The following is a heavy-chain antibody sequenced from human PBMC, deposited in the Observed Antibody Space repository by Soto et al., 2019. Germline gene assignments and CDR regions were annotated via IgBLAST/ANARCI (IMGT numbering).Heavy chain of an antibody. CDR2: INHSGST. J-gene: IGHJ3*02. CDR1: GGSFSGYY. CDR3: ARGASRSAFDI. V-gene: IGHV4-34*01. Sequence: QVQLQQWGAGLLKPSETLSLTCAVYGGSFSGYYWSWIRQPPGKGLEWIGEINHSGSTNYNPSLKGRVTISVDTSKNQFSLKLSSVTAADTAVYYCARGASRSAFDIWGQGTMVTVSS.